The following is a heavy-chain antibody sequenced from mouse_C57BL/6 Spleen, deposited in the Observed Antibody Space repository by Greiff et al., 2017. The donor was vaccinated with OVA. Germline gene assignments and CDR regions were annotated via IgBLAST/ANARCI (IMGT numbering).Heavy chain of an antibody. CDR2: ISGGGGNT. J-gene: IGHJ2*01. CDR3: ARQLGRDYFDY. D-gene: IGHD4-1*01. Sequence: VQLKESGGGLVKPGGSLKLSCAASGFTFSSYTMSWVRQTPEKRLEWVATISGGGGNTYYPDSVKGRYTISRDNAKNTLYLQMSSLRSEDTALYYCARQLGRDYFDYWGQGTTLTVSS. V-gene: IGHV5-9*01. CDR1: GFTFSSYT.